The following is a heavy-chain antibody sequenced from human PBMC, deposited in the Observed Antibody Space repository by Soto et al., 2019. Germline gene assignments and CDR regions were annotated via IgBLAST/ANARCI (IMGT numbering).Heavy chain of an antibody. D-gene: IGHD3-3*01. Sequence: EVQLLESGGGLVQPGGSLRLSCAASGFTFSSYAMSWVRQAPGKGLEWVSAISGSGGSTYYADSVKGRFIISRDNSKNTLYLQMNSLRAEDTAVYYCAKVVYDFWSGPLYYFDYWGQGTLVTVSS. V-gene: IGHV3-23*01. CDR2: ISGSGGST. J-gene: IGHJ4*02. CDR1: GFTFSSYA. CDR3: AKVVYDFWSGPLYYFDY.